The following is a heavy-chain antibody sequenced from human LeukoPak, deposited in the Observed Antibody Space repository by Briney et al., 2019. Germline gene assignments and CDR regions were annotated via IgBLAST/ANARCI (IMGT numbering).Heavy chain of an antibody. CDR3: ARILGPIYDRHDS. CDR2: INHSGST. Sequence: PSETLSLTCAVYGGSFSGYYWSWIRQPPGKGLEWIGEINHSGSTNYDPSLKSRVTISVDTSKNQFSLKLSSVTAADTAVYYCARILGPIYDRHDSWGQGTLVTVSS. J-gene: IGHJ5*01. V-gene: IGHV4-34*01. D-gene: IGHD5/OR15-5a*01. CDR1: GGSFSGYY.